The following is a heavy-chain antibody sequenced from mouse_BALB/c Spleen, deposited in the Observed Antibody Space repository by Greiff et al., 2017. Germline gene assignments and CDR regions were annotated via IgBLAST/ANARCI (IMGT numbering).Heavy chain of an antibody. J-gene: IGHJ3*01. Sequence: QVQLQQSGAELARPGASVKLSCKASGYTFTDYYINWVKQRTGQGLEWIGEIYPGSGNTYYNEKFKGKATLTADKSSSTAYMQLSSLTSEDSAVYFCARTARAFAYWGQGTLVTVSA. D-gene: IGHD3-1*01. CDR2: IYPGSGNT. CDR3: ARTARAFAY. CDR1: GYTFTDYY. V-gene: IGHV1-77*01.